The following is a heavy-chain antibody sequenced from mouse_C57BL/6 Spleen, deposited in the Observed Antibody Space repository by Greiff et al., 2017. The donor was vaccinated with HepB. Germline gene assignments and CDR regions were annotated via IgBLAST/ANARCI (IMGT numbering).Heavy chain of an antibody. J-gene: IGHJ4*01. CDR1: GYTFTSYW. CDR3: ARGRYYYGSSYDYAMDY. D-gene: IGHD1-1*01. V-gene: IGHV1-55*01. CDR2: IYPGSGST. Sequence: QVQLQQPGAELVKPGASVKMSCKASGYTFTSYWITWVKQRPGQGLEWIGEIYPGSGSTNYNEKFKSKATLTVDTSSSTAYMQLSSLTSEDSAVYYCARGRYYYGSSYDYAMDYWGQGTSVTVSS.